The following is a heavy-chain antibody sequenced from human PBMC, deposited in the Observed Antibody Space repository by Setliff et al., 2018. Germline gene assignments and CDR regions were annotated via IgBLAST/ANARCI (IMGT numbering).Heavy chain of an antibody. D-gene: IGHD6-19*01. Sequence: GESPKISCKASGYTFTSNWIAWVRQMPGKGLEWMGLVFPSDSDTRYSPSFRGQVTISADKSISTAYLQWSSLKASDTAMYYCARLGWSDAFDIWGQGTMVTVSS. CDR3: ARLGWSDAFDI. V-gene: IGHV5-51*01. CDR1: GYTFTSNW. J-gene: IGHJ3*02. CDR2: VFPSDSDT.